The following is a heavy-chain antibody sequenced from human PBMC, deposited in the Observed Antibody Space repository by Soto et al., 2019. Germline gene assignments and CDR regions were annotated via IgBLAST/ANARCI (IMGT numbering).Heavy chain of an antibody. D-gene: IGHD3-10*01. V-gene: IGHV3-74*01. CDR2: IKTDGSSP. J-gene: IGHJ4*02. Sequence: PGGSLRLSCAASGFTFNNYWMHWVRQAPGKGLVWVSRIKTDGSSPNYADSVEGRFTISSDNAKNTLYLQMNSLRVEDTAVYYCARECIAGSGSCDNWGQGTLVTVSS. CDR3: ARECIAGSGSCDN. CDR1: GFTFNNYW.